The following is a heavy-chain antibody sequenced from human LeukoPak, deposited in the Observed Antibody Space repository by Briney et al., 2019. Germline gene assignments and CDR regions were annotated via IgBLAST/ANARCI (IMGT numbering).Heavy chain of an antibody. CDR3: AKDRMITFGGVIPEFDY. CDR2: ISGSGGST. CDR1: GFTFRGYG. Sequence: GGSLRLSCAASGFTFRGYGMSWVRQAPGKGLEWVSAISGSGGSTYYPDSVKGRFTISRDNSKNTLYLQMNSLRDEDTAVYYCAKDRMITFGGVIPEFDYWGQGTLVTVSS. J-gene: IGHJ4*02. V-gene: IGHV3-23*01. D-gene: IGHD3-16*02.